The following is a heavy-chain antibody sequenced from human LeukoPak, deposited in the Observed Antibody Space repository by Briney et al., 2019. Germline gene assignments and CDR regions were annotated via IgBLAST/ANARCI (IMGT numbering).Heavy chain of an antibody. J-gene: IGHJ5*02. Sequence: AASVKVSCKASGYTFTSYGISWVRQAPGQGLEWMGWISAYNGNTNYAQKLQGRVTMTTDTSTSTAYMELSSLRSEDTAVYYCARTRQQLVAYNWFDPWGQGTLVTVSS. V-gene: IGHV1-18*01. CDR1: GYTFTSYG. D-gene: IGHD6-13*01. CDR2: ISAYNGNT. CDR3: ARTRQQLVAYNWFDP.